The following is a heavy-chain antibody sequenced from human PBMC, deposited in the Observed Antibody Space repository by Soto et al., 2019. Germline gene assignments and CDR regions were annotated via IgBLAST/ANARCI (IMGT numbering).Heavy chain of an antibody. CDR3: AHWGALRRDAFDI. J-gene: IGHJ3*02. CDR2: IFWDDDK. D-gene: IGHD1-26*01. V-gene: IGHV2-5*02. Sequence: QITLKESGPPLVKPTQTLTLTCTFSGFSLTTSGVGVGWLRQPPGKALEWLAIIFWDDDKRYSPSLKNRLTVTKDISRNQVVLTMTDVDPVDTATYYCAHWGALRRDAFDIWGQGTMVTVSS. CDR1: GFSLTTSGVG.